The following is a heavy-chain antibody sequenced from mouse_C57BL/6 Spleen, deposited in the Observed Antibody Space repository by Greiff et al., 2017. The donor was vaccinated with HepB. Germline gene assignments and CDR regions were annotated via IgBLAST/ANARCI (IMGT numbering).Heavy chain of an antibody. CDR1: GYTFTSYW. CDR2: IDPSDSET. D-gene: IGHD2-1*01. Sequence: VQLQQPGAELVRPGSSVKLSCKASGYTFTSYWMHWVKQRPIQGLEWIGNIDPSDSETHYNQKFKDKATLTVDKSSSTAYMQLRSLTSEDSAVYYCARSGSGNYGLYFDVWGTGTTVTVSS. CDR3: ARSGSGNYGLYFDV. J-gene: IGHJ1*03. V-gene: IGHV1-52*01.